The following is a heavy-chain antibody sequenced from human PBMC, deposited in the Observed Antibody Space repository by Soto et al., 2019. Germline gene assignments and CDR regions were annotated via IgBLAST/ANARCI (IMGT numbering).Heavy chain of an antibody. V-gene: IGHV4-38-2*02. J-gene: IGHJ4*01. CDR2: IYHGGTT. CDR1: GYSISSGSD. D-gene: IGHD6-19*01. Sequence: XATLSLIFTVCGYSISSGSDWSWIRQPPGKGPEWIASIYHGGTTFYNPSLKSRITISVDTSNNQFSLKLTSVTAADTAVYYCARVNVMVVAGSTFDYCGHGTLVTVSS. CDR3: ARVNVMVVAGSTFDY.